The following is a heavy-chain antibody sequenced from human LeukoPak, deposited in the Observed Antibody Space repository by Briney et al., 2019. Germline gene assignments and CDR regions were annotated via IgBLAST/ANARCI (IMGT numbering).Heavy chain of an antibody. J-gene: IGHJ2*01. CDR2: IYYSGST. V-gene: IGHV4-59*08. D-gene: IGHD3-22*01. CDR3: ARRRYYDSSGYRHYWYFDL. Sequence: SETLSLTCTVSGGSISTYYWSWIRQPPGKGLEWIGYIYYSGSTNYNPSLKGRVTISVDTSKNQFSLSLSSVTAADTAVYYCARRRYYDSSGYRHYWYFDLWGRGTLVTVSS. CDR1: GGSISTYY.